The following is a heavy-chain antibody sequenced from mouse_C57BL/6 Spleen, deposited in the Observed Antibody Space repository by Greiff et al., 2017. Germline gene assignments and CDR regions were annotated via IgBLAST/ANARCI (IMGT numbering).Heavy chain of an antibody. Sequence: EVTLVESGGDLVKPGGSLKLSCAASGFTFSSYGMSWVRQTPDKRLEWVATISSGGSYTYYPDSVKGRFTISRDNAENTQYLQMSSLKSEDTAMYYCARQGYSPTGFAYWGQGTLVTVSA. D-gene: IGHD2-12*01. CDR2: ISSGGSYT. J-gene: IGHJ3*01. V-gene: IGHV5-6*01. CDR3: ARQGYSPTGFAY. CDR1: GFTFSSYG.